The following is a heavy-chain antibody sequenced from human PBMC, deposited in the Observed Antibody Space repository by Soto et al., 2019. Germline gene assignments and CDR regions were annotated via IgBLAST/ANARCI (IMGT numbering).Heavy chain of an antibody. D-gene: IGHD2-21*02. CDR1: GYTFTSYG. V-gene: IGHV1-18*01. CDR2: ISAYNGNT. CDR3: ARGEGDSGGYADAPATFDP. J-gene: IGHJ5*02. Sequence: ASVKVSCKASGYTFTSYGISWVRQAPGQGLEWMGWISAYNGNTNYAQKLQGRVTMTTDTSTSTAYMELRSLRSDDTAVYYCARGEGDSGGYADAPATFDPWGQGTLVTVSS.